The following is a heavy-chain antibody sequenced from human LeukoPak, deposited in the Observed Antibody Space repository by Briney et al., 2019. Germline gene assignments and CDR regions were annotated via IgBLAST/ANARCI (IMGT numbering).Heavy chain of an antibody. V-gene: IGHV1-2*02. CDR2: INPNSGDT. CDR3: ARVPSMVRGVVNYGMDV. CDR1: GYSFTGYF. J-gene: IGHJ6*02. D-gene: IGHD3-10*01. Sequence: ASVKVSCKTSGYSFTGYFMHWVRQAPGQGLEWMGWINPNSGDTKYAQKFQGRVTMNRDTSINTAYMELRRLTSDDTAVCYCARVPSMVRGVVNYGMDVWGQGTTVTVSS.